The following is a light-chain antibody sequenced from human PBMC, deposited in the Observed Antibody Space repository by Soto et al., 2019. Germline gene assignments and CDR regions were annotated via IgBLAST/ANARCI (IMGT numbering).Light chain of an antibody. V-gene: IGLV1-51*02. CDR3: GTWDSGLSAGV. CDR2: ENN. Sequence: QSALTQPPSVSVAPGQKVTISCSGSDSNIGNDHVSWYQQFPGTAPKLLIYENNKRPSGIPDRFSGSKSGTSATLDITGLQTGDEADYYCGTWDSGLSAGVIGGGTKLTVL. CDR1: DSNIGNDH. J-gene: IGLJ3*02.